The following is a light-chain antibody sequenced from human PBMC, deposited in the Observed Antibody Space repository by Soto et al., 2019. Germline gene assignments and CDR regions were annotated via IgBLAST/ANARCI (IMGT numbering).Light chain of an antibody. CDR2: KAS. CDR3: QQYNSYRA. J-gene: IGKJ1*01. Sequence: DIQMTQSPSTLSASVGDRVTITCRASQSISGWLAWYQQKPGKAPKLLIYKASSLESGVPSRFSGSGFGTEFTLTISSLQPDDFATYYCQQYNSYRAFGQGTKVDIK. V-gene: IGKV1-5*03. CDR1: QSISGW.